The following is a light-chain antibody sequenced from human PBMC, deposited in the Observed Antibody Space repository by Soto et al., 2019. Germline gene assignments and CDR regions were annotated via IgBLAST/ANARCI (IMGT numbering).Light chain of an antibody. Sequence: AIQMTQSPSSLSASVGDTVTITCRASQVIRNDLGWYQQRPGKAPKLLIYDASTLQSGVPSRFSGSGSGTDFTLTINILQPEDFATYFCLQDYSYPWTFGQGTKVEIK. CDR1: QVIRND. CDR2: DAS. J-gene: IGKJ1*01. CDR3: LQDYSYPWT. V-gene: IGKV1-6*01.